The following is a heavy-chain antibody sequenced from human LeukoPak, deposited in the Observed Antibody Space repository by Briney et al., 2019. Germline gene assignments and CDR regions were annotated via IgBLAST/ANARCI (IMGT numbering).Heavy chain of an antibody. J-gene: IGHJ4*02. D-gene: IGHD6-19*01. V-gene: IGHV3-30-3*01. Sequence: GGSLRLPCAASGFTFSSYAMHWVRQAPGKGLEWVAVISYDGSNKYYADSVKGRFTISRDNSKNTLYLQMNSLRAEDTAVYYCAKGAKGSGWAFTFDYWGQGTLVTVSS. CDR1: GFTFSSYA. CDR3: AKGAKGSGWAFTFDY. CDR2: ISYDGSNK.